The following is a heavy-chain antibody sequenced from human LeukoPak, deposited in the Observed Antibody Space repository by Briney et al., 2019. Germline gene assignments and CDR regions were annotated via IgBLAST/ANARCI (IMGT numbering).Heavy chain of an antibody. J-gene: IGHJ4*02. CDR3: AVPTYYYDSSGYSLDY. CDR2: INPNSGGT. CDR1: GYTFTGYY. D-gene: IGHD3-22*01. V-gene: IGHV1-2*02. Sequence: ASVKVSCKASGYTFTGYYMHWVRQAPGQGLEWMGWINPNSGGTNYAQKFQGRVTMTTDTSTSTAYMELRSLRSDDTAVYYCAVPTYYYDSSGYSLDYWGQGTLVTVSS.